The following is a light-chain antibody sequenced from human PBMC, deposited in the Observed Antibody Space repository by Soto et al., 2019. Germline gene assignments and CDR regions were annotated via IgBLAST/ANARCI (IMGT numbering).Light chain of an antibody. CDR3: GTWDSSLSAVI. J-gene: IGLJ2*01. CDR2: DNS. Sequence: QSVLTQPPSVSAAPGQKVTISCYGSSSNIGSNYVSWYQQLPGTAPKLLIYDNSKRPSGIPDRFSGSKSGTSATLGITGLQTGDEADFYCGTWDSSLSAVIFGGGTKLTVL. CDR1: SSNIGSNY. V-gene: IGLV1-51*01.